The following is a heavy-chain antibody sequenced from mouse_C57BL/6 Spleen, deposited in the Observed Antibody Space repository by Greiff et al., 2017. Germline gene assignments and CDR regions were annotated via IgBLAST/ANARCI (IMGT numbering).Heavy chain of an antibody. Sequence: QVQLQQSGAELVRPGTSVKMSCKASGYTFTNYWIGWAKQRPGHGLEWIGDIYPGGGYTNYNEKFKGKATLTADKSSSTAYMQFSSLTSEDSAIYYCARGDGGAWFAYWGQGTLVTVSA. V-gene: IGHV1-63*01. CDR2: IYPGGGYT. CDR1: GYTFTNYW. D-gene: IGHD3-3*01. CDR3: ARGDGGAWFAY. J-gene: IGHJ3*01.